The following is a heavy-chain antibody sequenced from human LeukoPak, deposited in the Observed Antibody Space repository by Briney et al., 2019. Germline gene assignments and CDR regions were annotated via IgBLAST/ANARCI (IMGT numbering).Heavy chain of an antibody. CDR2: INPNSGGT. J-gene: IGHJ3*01. CDR1: GYTFTGYY. Sequence: ASVKVSCKASGYTFTGYYMHWVRLAPGQGLEWMGWINPNSGGTKYAQKFQGRVTMTRDTSISTAYMELSRLRSDDTAVFYCARDRAVAGTNLDAFDFWGQGTMVTVSS. V-gene: IGHV1-2*02. CDR3: ARDRAVAGTNLDAFDF. D-gene: IGHD6-19*01.